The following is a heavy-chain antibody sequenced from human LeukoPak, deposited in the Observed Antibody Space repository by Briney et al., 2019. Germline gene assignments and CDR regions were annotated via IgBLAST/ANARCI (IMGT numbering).Heavy chain of an antibody. J-gene: IGHJ4*02. V-gene: IGHV3-48*01. CDR1: GFTFSSYS. CDR2: ISSSSTII. D-gene: IGHD3-10*01. CDR3: AKDNSYYQIDY. Sequence: GGSLRLSCAASGFTFSSYSMDWVRQAPGKGLEWVSYISSSSTIIYYADSVKGRFTISRDSAKNSLYLQMNSLRAEDTAVYYCAKDNSYYQIDYWGQGTLVTVSS.